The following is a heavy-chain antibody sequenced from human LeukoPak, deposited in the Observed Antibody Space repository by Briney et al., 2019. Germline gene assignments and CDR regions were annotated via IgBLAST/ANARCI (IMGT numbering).Heavy chain of an antibody. CDR3: AKDDARYCSSTSCYFIDY. Sequence: GGSLRLSCAASGFTFSSYGMHWVRQAPGKGLEWVAVIWYDGSNKYYADSVKGRFTISRDNSKNTLYLQMNSLRAEDTAVYHCAKDDARYCSSTSCYFIDYWGQGTLVTVSS. J-gene: IGHJ4*02. CDR2: IWYDGSNK. CDR1: GFTFSSYG. D-gene: IGHD2-2*01. V-gene: IGHV3-33*06.